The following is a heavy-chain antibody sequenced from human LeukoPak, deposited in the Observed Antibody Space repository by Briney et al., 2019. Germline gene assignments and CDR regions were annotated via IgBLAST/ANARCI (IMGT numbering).Heavy chain of an antibody. CDR1: GGSISSYY. V-gene: IGHV4-59*12. D-gene: IGHD6-13*01. Sequence: SETLSLTCTVSGGSISSYYWSWIRQPPGKGLEWIGYIYYSGSTNYDPSLKSRVTMSVDTSKNQFSLKLGSVTAADTAVYYCARDPTSSWYWYAFDIWGQGTMVTVSS. CDR3: ARDPTSSWYWYAFDI. CDR2: IYYSGST. J-gene: IGHJ3*02.